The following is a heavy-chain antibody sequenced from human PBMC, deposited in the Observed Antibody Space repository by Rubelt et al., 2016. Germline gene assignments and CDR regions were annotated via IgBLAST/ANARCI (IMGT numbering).Heavy chain of an antibody. CDR3: ATAAPVYSSSSSYYYYYYGMDV. D-gene: IGHD6-6*01. CDR2: IIPILGIA. CDR1: TFSSYA. V-gene: IGHV1-69*10. J-gene: IGHJ6*02. Sequence: TFSSYAISWVRQAPGQGLEWMGGIIPILGIANYAQKFQGRVTMTTDTSTSTAYMELRSLRSDDTAVYYCATAAPVYSSSSSYYYYYYGMDVWGQGTTVTVSS.